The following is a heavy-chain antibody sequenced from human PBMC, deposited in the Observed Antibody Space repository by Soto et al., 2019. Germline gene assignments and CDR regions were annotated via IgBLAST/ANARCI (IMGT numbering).Heavy chain of an antibody. J-gene: IGHJ3*02. CDR3: ERDWQVTMVWGVNPPGLYAFDI. V-gene: IGHV1-69*06. Sequence: SVKVSCKASGGTFSSYAISWVRQAPGQGLEWMGGIIPIFGTANYAQKFQGRVTITADKSTSTAYMELSSLRSEDTAVYYCERDWQVTMVWGVNPPGLYAFDIWG. CDR2: IIPIFGTA. D-gene: IGHD3-10*01. CDR1: GGTFSSYA.